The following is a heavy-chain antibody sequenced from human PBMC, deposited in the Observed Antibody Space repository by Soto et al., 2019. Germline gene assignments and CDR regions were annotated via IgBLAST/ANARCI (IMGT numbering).Heavy chain of an antibody. CDR2: IYYSGKT. J-gene: IGHJ3*02. Sequence: QVRLQEWGPGLVKPSQTLSLKCSVSGGSITTGGRYWSWIRQLPGKVLEWIGDIYYSGKTYYNASLKSRITISVEAAKHQFSMKLSSVTAADTAVYYGAQALVFTGGDGFDIWGQGRLVTVSS. CDR3: AQALVFTGGDGFDI. D-gene: IGHD1-1*01. V-gene: IGHV4-31*02. CDR1: GGSITTGGRY.